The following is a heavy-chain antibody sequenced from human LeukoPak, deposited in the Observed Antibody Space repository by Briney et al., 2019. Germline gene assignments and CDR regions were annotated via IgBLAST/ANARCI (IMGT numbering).Heavy chain of an antibody. CDR3: ARVIYDYVWGSYRRFDY. D-gene: IGHD3-16*02. CDR2: ISAYNGNT. J-gene: IGHJ4*02. CDR1: GYTFTSYG. Sequence: ASVKVSCKASGYTFTSYGISWVRQAPGQGLEWMGWISAYNGNTNYAQKLQGRVTMTTDTSTSTAYMELRSLRSDDTAVYYCARVIYDYVWGSYRRFDYWGQGTLVTVSS. V-gene: IGHV1-18*01.